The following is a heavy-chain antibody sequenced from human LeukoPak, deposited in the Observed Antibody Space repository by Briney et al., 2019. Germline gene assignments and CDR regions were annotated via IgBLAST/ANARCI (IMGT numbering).Heavy chain of an antibody. CDR1: GGSVSSGSYY. CDR3: AREGRGSSGWSWYFDL. CDR2: IYYSGST. V-gene: IGHV4-61*01. D-gene: IGHD6-19*01. Sequence: PSETLSLTCTVSGGSVSSGSYYWSWIRQPPGKGLEWIGYIYYSGSTNYNPSLKSRVTISVDTSKNQFSLKLSSVTAADTAVYYCAREGRGSSGWSWYFDLWGRGTLVTVSS. J-gene: IGHJ2*01.